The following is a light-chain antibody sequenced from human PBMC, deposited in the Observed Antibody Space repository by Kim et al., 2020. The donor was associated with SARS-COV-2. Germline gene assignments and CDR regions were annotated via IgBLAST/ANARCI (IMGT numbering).Light chain of an antibody. Sequence: SVGDRVTITWQASQDIRKYVNWYEQEPGKAPKRLIHDSSTLEAGGPSRFRGNGSGAHYSFTITSLQPEDSATYYCQQYDNLPPLTFGGGTKVDIK. CDR3: QQYDNLPPLT. CDR2: DSS. J-gene: IGKJ4*01. CDR1: QDIRKY. V-gene: IGKV1-33*01.